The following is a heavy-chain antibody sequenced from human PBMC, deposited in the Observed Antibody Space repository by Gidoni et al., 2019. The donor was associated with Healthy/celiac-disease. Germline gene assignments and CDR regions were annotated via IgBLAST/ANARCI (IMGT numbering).Heavy chain of an antibody. D-gene: IGHD2-15*01. CDR2: ISYDGSNK. J-gene: IGHJ1*01. V-gene: IGHV3-30-3*01. CDR3: ARDAYCSGGSCYPEYFQH. CDR1: GFTFSSYA. Sequence: QVQLVESGGGVVQPGRSLRLSCAASGFTFSSYAMPWVRQAPGKGLEWVAVISYDGSNKYYADSVKGRFTISRDNSKNTLYLQMNSLRAEDTAVYYCARDAYCSGGSCYPEYFQHWGQGTLVTVSS.